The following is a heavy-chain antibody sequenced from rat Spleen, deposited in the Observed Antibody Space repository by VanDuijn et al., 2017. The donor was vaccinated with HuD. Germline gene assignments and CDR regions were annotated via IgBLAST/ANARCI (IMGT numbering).Heavy chain of an antibody. CDR1: GFSLTSYS. J-gene: IGHJ2*01. V-gene: IGHV2-63*01. Sequence: QVQLKESGPGLVQPSQTLSLTCTVSGFSLTSYSVHWVRQPPGKGLEWMGRMRYDGDTSYNSALKSRLSISRDTSKNRVFLKMNSLQTDDTGTYYCTREVLQWFDYWGQGVMVTVSS. CDR3: TREVLQWFDY. D-gene: IGHD1-1*01. CDR2: MRYDGDT.